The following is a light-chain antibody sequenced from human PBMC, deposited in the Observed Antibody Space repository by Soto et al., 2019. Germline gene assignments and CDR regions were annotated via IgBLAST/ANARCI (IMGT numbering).Light chain of an antibody. CDR3: QKYNSAPWT. CDR1: RGFGDF. J-gene: IGKJ1*01. Sequence: DILMTQSPSSLSASVGERVPIPCRAGRGFGDFLAWYQQKAGKVPKLLIYAASTLQSGVPSRFSGGGSETDFTLTIDSLQPEDVATYYCQKYNSAPWTFGQGTKVEIK. CDR2: AAS. V-gene: IGKV1-27*01.